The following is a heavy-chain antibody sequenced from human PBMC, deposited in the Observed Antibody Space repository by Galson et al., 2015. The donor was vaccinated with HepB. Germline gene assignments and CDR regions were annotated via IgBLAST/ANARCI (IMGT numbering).Heavy chain of an antibody. D-gene: IGHD2-2*01. J-gene: IGHJ2*01. Sequence: SLRLSCAASGFTVSSNYMSWVRQAPGKGLEWVSVIYSGGSTYYADSVKGRFTISRDNSKNTLYLQMNSLRAEDTAVYYCARDFYCSSTSCYRGGGWFFDLCGRGTLVTVSS. V-gene: IGHV3-53*01. CDR2: IYSGGST. CDR3: ARDFYCSSTSCYRGGGWFFDL. CDR1: GFTVSSNY.